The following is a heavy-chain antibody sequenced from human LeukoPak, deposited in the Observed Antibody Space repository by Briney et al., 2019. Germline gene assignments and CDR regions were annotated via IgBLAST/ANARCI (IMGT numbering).Heavy chain of an antibody. J-gene: IGHJ6*02. CDR3: ARDLETGGSRTFYYYYYFNMDV. D-gene: IGHD2/OR15-2a*01. CDR1: GYTCTDYY. V-gene: IGHV1-2*02. CDR2: INANSGGT. Sequence: GASVKVSCKASGYTCTDYYIHWVRQAPGQGLEWMGWINANSGGTKYAQKFQGRVTMTRDTSINTASMELSRLGSDDTAVYYCARDLETGGSRTFYYYYYFNMDVWGHGTTVTVSS.